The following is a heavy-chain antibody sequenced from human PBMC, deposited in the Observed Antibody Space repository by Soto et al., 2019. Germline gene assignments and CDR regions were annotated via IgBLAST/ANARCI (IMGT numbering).Heavy chain of an antibody. J-gene: IGHJ6*02. CDR3: ARGAVAGTEYYYGMDV. CDR2: IIPILGIA. Sequence: QVQLVQSGAEVKKPGSSVKVSCKASGGTFSSYTISWVRQAPGQGLEWMGRIIPILGIANYAQKFQGRVTITADKSTSTAYMELSSLRSEDTAVYYCARGAVAGTEYYYGMDVWGQGTTVTVSS. V-gene: IGHV1-69*02. CDR1: GGTFSSYT. D-gene: IGHD6-19*01.